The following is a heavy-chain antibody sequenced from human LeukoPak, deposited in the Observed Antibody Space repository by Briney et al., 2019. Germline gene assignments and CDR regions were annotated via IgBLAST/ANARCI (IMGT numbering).Heavy chain of an antibody. CDR2: IYTSGST. D-gene: IGHD3-22*01. Sequence: PSETLSLTCTVSGYSISTDYYWGWIRQPAGKGLEWIGRIYTSGSTNYNPSLKSRVTMSVDTSKNQFSLKLSSVTAADTAVYYCARGSGYYDSSGYYPWGQGTLVTVSS. CDR1: GYSISTDYY. V-gene: IGHV4-4*07. J-gene: IGHJ4*02. CDR3: ARGSGYYDSSGYYP.